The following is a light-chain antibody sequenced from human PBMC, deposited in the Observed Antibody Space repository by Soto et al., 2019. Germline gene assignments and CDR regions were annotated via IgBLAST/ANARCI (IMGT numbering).Light chain of an antibody. J-gene: IGKJ5*01. V-gene: IGKV3-11*01. CDR2: AAS. CDR1: QSVNNY. Sequence: EIVLTQSPATLSLSPGERATLSCRASQSVNNYLAWYQQKPGQAPRLLIYAASNRATGIPARFSGRGSGTDFTLTISSLEPEDFAVYYCQQRSDWPITFGQGTRLEIK. CDR3: QQRSDWPIT.